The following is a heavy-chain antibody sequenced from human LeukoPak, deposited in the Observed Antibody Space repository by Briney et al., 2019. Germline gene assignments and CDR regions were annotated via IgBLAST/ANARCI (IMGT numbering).Heavy chain of an antibody. J-gene: IGHJ4*02. D-gene: IGHD6-19*01. V-gene: IGHV3-7*04. CDR2: IKQDGREK. CDR1: GSTLSEFW. Sequence: GGSLRLSCAASGSTLSEFWMNWVRRAPGKGLEWVANIKQDGREKNYVDSVKGRFTISRDNAKNSAYLQMSNLRVDDTAVYYCVGGYGWLPDYWGQGTLVTVSS. CDR3: VGGYGWLPDY.